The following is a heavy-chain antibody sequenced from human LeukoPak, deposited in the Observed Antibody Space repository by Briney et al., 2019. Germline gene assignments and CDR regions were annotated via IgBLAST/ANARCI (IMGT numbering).Heavy chain of an antibody. V-gene: IGHV1-69*05. CDR3: ARASKPIAAAANWFDP. CDR1: GGTFSSYA. CDR2: IIPTFGTA. D-gene: IGHD6-13*01. J-gene: IGHJ5*02. Sequence: SVKVSCKASGGTFSSYAISWVRQAPGQGLEWMGGIIPTFGTANYAQKFQGRVTITTDESTSTAYMELSSLRSEDTTVYYCARASKPIAAAANWFDPWGQGTLVTVSS.